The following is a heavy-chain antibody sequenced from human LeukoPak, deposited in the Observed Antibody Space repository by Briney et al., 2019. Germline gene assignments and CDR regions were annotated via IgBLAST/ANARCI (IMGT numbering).Heavy chain of an antibody. CDR3: ARPYYDILTGPFPVDAFDI. CDR2: VSGSGDAT. V-gene: IGHV3-23*01. Sequence: GGSLRLSCAASRFTFSSNAMSWVRQAPGKGLEWVSTVSGSGDATYYAESVKGRFTISRDNSKNTLYLQMKSLRAEDTAVYYCARPYYDILTGPFPVDAFDIWGQGTMVTVSS. CDR1: RFTFSSNA. J-gene: IGHJ3*02. D-gene: IGHD3-9*01.